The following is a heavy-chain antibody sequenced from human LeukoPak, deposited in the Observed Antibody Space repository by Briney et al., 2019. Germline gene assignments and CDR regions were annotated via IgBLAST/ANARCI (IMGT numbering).Heavy chain of an antibody. CDR1: GVSFSGYY. J-gene: IGHJ5*02. Sequence: KPSETLSLTCAVYGVSFSGYYWSWIRQPPGKGLEWIGEINHSGSTNYNPSLKSRVTISVDTSKNQFSLKLSSVTAADTAVYYCARGRLDYDFWSGYYPGNWFDPWGQGTLVTVSS. CDR3: ARGRLDYDFWSGYYPGNWFDP. V-gene: IGHV4-34*01. D-gene: IGHD3-3*01. CDR2: INHSGST.